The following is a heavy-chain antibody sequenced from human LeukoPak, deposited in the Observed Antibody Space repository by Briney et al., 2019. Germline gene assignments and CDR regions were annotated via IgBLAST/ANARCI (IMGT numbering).Heavy chain of an antibody. Sequence: DETTEYYADSVKGRFTISRDNSKNTVYLQMNSLRVEDTAVYYCAKDDPTGRYLWGQGTLVTVSS. CDR2: DETTE. CDR3: AKDDPTGRYL. J-gene: IGHJ4*02. D-gene: IGHD1-26*01. V-gene: IGHV3-30*01.